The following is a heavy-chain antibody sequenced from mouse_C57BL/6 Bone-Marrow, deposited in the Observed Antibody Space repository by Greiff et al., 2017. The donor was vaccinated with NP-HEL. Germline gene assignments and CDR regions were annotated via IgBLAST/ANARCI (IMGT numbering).Heavy chain of an antibody. CDR2: ISYDGSN. Sequence: EVQLQQSGPCLVKPSQSLSLTCSVTGYSITSGYYWNWIRQFPGNKLEWMGYISYDGSNNYNPSLKNRISITRDTSKNQFFLKLNSVTTEDTATYYCARGGGDYYGSSYVDWYFDVWGTGTTVTVSS. CDR3: ARGGGDYYGSSYVDWYFDV. V-gene: IGHV3-6*01. J-gene: IGHJ1*03. D-gene: IGHD1-1*01. CDR1: GYSITSGYY.